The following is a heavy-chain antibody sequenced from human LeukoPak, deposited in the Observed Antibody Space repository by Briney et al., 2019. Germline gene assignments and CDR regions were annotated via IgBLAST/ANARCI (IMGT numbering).Heavy chain of an antibody. CDR2: MNPNSGNT. CDR3: ARGPMYSSSPLGY. CDR1: GYTFTSYD. D-gene: IGHD6-6*01. Sequence: ASVKVSCKASGYTFTSYDINWVRQAAGQGLEWMGWMNPNSGNTGYAQKFQGRVTITRNTSISTAYMELSSLRSEDTAVYYCARGPMYSSSPLGYWGQGTLVTVSS. J-gene: IGHJ4*02. V-gene: IGHV1-8*03.